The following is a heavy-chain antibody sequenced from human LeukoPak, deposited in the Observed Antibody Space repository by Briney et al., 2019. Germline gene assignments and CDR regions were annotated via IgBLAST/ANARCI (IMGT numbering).Heavy chain of an antibody. CDR3: AKVMALTEHYWYGMDV. Sequence: GGSLRLSCAASAAPGFTFSAYPMIWIRQAPGKGLEWVAGINDSGRRAYYADNVKGRFTVSRDNSENTLFLQMNSLRADDTAVYFCAKVMALTEHYWYGMDVWGQGATVTVFS. D-gene: IGHD1-26*01. CDR1: AAPGFTFSAYP. V-gene: IGHV3-23*01. CDR2: INDSGRRA. J-gene: IGHJ6*02.